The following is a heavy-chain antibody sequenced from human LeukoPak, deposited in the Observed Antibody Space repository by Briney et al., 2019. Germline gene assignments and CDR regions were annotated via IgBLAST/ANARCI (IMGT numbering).Heavy chain of an antibody. J-gene: IGHJ4*02. D-gene: IGHD1-14*01. V-gene: IGHV1-18*01. CDR1: GSSFISYG. CDR2: ISPYNGNT. CDR3: ARVDNGGFTWSLYYFDY. Sequence: ASVKVSCKASGSSFISYGLYWVRQAPGQGLEWMGWISPYNGNTNYAQNLQGRVTMTTDTTTSTAYMELRSLRSDDTAVYYCARVDNGGFTWSLYYFDYWGQGTLVTVSS.